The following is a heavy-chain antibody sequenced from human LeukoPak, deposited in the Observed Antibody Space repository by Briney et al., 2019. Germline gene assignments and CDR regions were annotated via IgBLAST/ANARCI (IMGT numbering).Heavy chain of an antibody. CDR1: GYTFTSYD. D-gene: IGHD4-17*01. Sequence: ASVKVSCKASGYTFTSYDINWVRQATGQGLEWMGWMNTNSGNTGYAQKFQGRVTITRNTSISTAYMELSSLRSEDTAEYYCARGDTAYADYYFDSWGQGTLVTVSS. V-gene: IGHV1-8*03. CDR2: MNTNSGNT. CDR3: ARGDTAYADYYFDS. J-gene: IGHJ4*02.